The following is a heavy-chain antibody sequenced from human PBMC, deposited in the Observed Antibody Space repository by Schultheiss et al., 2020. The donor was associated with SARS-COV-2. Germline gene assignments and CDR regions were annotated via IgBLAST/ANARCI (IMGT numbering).Heavy chain of an antibody. J-gene: IGHJ5*02. Sequence: GGSLRLSCVASRFTFTTYALSWVRQAPGRGLDWVSTITRYGGSTYYSDTVKGRFTVSRDNSQNTMYLQMSRLRAEDTAVYYCSPDPEAVYHCGSNYFDPWGQATLVTVSP. CDR3: SPDPEAVYHCGSNYFDP. D-gene: IGHD5-24*01. CDR1: RFTFTTYA. V-gene: IGHV3-23*01. CDR2: ITRYGGST.